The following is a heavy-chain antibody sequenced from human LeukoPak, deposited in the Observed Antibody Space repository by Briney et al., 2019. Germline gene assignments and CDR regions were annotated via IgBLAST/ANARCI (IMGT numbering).Heavy chain of an antibody. CDR1: GGSFSGYY. D-gene: IGHD6-19*01. CDR3: ARGGMYSSYSY. J-gene: IGHJ4*02. CDR2: INHSGST. V-gene: IGHV4-34*01. Sequence: SENLSLTCAVYGGSFSGYYWSWIRQPPGKGLEWIGEINHSGSTNYNPSLKSRVTISVDTSKNQFSLKLSSVTAADTAVYYCARGGMYSSYSYWGQGTLVTVSS.